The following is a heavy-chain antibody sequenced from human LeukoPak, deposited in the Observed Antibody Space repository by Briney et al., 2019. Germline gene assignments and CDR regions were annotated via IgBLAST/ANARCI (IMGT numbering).Heavy chain of an antibody. CDR3: ARGRYTVKLISYYYYGMDV. D-gene: IGHD4-11*01. J-gene: IGHJ6*02. CDR1: GYTFTSYY. CDR2: INPSGDSA. Sequence: ASVKVSCKASGYTFTSYYIHWVRQAPGQGLEWMGIINPSGDSARYAQKFQGRVTMTRNTSISTAYMELSSLRSEDTAVYYCARGRYTVKLISYYYYGMDVWGQGTTVTVSS. V-gene: IGHV1-46*01.